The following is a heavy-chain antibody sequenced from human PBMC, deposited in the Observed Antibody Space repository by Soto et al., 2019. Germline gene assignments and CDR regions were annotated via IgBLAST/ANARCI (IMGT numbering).Heavy chain of an antibody. V-gene: IGHV4-59*01. CDR1: GASISGNH. J-gene: IGHJ4*02. Sequence: QVQLQESGPGLVKPSETLSLTCTVSGASISGNHWSWIRQPPGKDLEWIGYIYDSGSTNYSPSLQSRVTMSIDRSKNQFSLALTSVTAADTAVYFCARYRRGTGWYYLDYWGQGILVTVSS. D-gene: IGHD6-19*01. CDR2: IYDSGST. CDR3: ARYRRGTGWYYLDY.